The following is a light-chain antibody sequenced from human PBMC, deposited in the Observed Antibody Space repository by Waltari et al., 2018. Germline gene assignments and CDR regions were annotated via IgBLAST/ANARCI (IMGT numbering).Light chain of an antibody. J-gene: IGLJ2*01. Sequence: QSALTQPPSASGSPGQSVTISCTGTSSDVGGYNCVSWYQQHPGKAPKLMMYDVSKRTSGYPDRFAGSKSGNTAYLTVSGLQAEDEADYYSNSYAGSNSVLFGAGTKLTVL. CDR2: DVS. CDR3: NSYAGSNSVL. CDR1: SSDVGGYNC. V-gene: IGLV2-8*01.